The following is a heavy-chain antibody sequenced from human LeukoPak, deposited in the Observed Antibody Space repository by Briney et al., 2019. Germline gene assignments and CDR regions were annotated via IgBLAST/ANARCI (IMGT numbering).Heavy chain of an antibody. V-gene: IGHV3-48*01. Sequence: PGGSLRLSCAASGFTFSSYSMNWVRQAPGKGLEWVSYISSSSSTIYYADSVKGRFTISRDNAKNSLYLQMNSLRAEDTAVYYCARDGGRDYDFWSGYYSGGYYMDVWGKGTTVTVSS. J-gene: IGHJ6*03. CDR1: GFTFSSYS. D-gene: IGHD3-3*01. CDR3: ARDGGRDYDFWSGYYSGGYYMDV. CDR2: ISSSSSTI.